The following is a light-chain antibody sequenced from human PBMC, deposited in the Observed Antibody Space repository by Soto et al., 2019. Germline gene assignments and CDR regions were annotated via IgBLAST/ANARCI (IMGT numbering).Light chain of an antibody. CDR3: CSYAGRYTYV. J-gene: IGLJ1*01. Sequence: QSALTQPRSVSGSPGQSVTISCSGTSSDVGGYNYVSWYQQHPGKAPKLMIYDVSKRPSGVPDRFSGSKSCNTASLTISGLQAEDEADYYCCSYAGRYTYVFGTGTKLTVL. V-gene: IGLV2-11*01. CDR1: SSDVGGYNY. CDR2: DVS.